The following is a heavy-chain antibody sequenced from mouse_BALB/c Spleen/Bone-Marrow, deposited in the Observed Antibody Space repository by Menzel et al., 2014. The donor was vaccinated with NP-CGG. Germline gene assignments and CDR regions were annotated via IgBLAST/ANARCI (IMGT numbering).Heavy chain of an antibody. D-gene: IGHD1-1*01. CDR3: ARGGGYYYGSSPYFDV. CDR1: GCSFTGYF. V-gene: IGHV1-20*02. J-gene: IGHJ1*01. Sequence: EVQVVESGPELVKPGASVKISCKASGCSFTGYFMNWVMQSHGKSLERIGRINPYNGDTFYNQKFKGKATLTVDKSSSTAHMELRSLASEDSAVYYCARGGGYYYGSSPYFDVWGAGTTVTVSS. CDR2: INPYNGDT.